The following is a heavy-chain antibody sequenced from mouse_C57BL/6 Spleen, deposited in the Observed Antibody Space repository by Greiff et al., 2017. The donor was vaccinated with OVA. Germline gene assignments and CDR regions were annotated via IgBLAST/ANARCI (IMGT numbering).Heavy chain of an antibody. V-gene: IGHV14-2*01. CDR3: AYYYGSSYVGGAMDY. D-gene: IGHD1-1*01. CDR1: GFNIKDYY. CDR2: IDPEDGET. Sequence: EVQLQQSGAELVKPGASVKLSCTASGFNIKDYYMHWVKQRTEQGLEWIGRIDPEDGETKYAPKFQGKAPITADTSSNTAYLQLSSLTSEDTAVYYCAYYYGSSYVGGAMDYWGQGTSVTVSS. J-gene: IGHJ4*01.